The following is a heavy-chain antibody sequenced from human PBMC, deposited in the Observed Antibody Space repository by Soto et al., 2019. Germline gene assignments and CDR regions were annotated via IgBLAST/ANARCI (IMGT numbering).Heavy chain of an antibody. CDR3: ASLGIVGAPEKEADAFDI. J-gene: IGHJ3*02. CDR2: ITPFNGNT. D-gene: IGHD1-26*01. Sequence: SVKVSCKASGYTFTYRYLHWVRQAPGQALEWTGWITPFNGNTNYAQKFQDRVTITRDRSMSTAYMELSSLRSEDTAMYYCASLGIVGAPEKEADAFDIWGQGTMVTVSS. CDR1: GYTFTYRY. V-gene: IGHV1-45*02.